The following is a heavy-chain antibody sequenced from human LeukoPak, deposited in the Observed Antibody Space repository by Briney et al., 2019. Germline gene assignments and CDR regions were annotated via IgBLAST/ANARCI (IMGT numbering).Heavy chain of an antibody. D-gene: IGHD2-15*01. Sequence: GGSLRLSCAASGFTFSDYGMPWVRQVPGKGLEWVALISRDGNDKYYSDSVKGRFTISRDNSKNTLFLQMNSLRAEDTAVYYCAKQGSLPWYYYGMDVWGQGTTVTVSS. CDR3: AKQGSLPWYYYGMDV. V-gene: IGHV3-30*18. J-gene: IGHJ6*02. CDR2: ISRDGNDK. CDR1: GFTFSDYG.